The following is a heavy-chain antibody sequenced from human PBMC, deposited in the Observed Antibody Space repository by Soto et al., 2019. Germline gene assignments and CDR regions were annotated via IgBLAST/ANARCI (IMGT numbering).Heavy chain of an antibody. CDR2: IYWDDDK. J-gene: IGHJ4*02. CDR3: AHIVVAGLGYYFDY. CDR1: GFSLSSTRMA. Sequence: QITLKESGPPLVKPTQTLTLTCTFSGFSLSSTRMAVGWIRQPPGKALKWLALIYWDDDKRYSPFLKSRLTITKDTSKNQVVLTMSNMDPVDTARYYCAHIVVAGLGYYFDYWGQGTLVTVSS. V-gene: IGHV2-5*02. D-gene: IGHD6-19*01.